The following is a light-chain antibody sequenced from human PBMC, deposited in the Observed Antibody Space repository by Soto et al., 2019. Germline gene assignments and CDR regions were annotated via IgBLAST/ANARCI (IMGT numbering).Light chain of an antibody. Sequence: QSVLTQPPSASGTPVQRITISCSGSSSNVGDNPVNWYQQLPGAAPKLLIYINDQRPSGVPDRFSGSKSGTSASLAISGLQPEDEADYYCAAWDDSLNAVFGTGTKVTVL. V-gene: IGLV1-44*01. CDR1: SSNVGDNP. CDR3: AAWDDSLNAV. J-gene: IGLJ1*01. CDR2: IND.